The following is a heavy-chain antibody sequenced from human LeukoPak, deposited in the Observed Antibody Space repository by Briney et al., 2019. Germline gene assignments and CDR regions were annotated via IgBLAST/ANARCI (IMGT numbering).Heavy chain of an antibody. D-gene: IGHD1-1*01. Sequence: GESLKISCKGSGYSFTSYWINWVRQMPGKGLEWMGRIDPSDSYTNYSPSFQGHVTISIDKSSSTAYLQWSSLKASDTAMYYCANALSGTSFWGYWGQGTPLTVSS. V-gene: IGHV5-10-1*01. CDR3: ANALSGTSFWGY. J-gene: IGHJ4*02. CDR2: IDPSDSYT. CDR1: GYSFTSYW.